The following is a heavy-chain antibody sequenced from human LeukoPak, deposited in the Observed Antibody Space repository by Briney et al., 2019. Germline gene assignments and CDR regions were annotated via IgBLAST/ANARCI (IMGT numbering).Heavy chain of an antibody. CDR3: ARCSRGTSVGMDV. J-gene: IGHJ6*02. CDR2: IYYSGNT. Sequence: SETLSLTCSVSGGSISNYYWTWIRQPPGKGLEWIGYIYYSGNTNYNPSLKSRVTISLGTSKNQLSLKLTSVTAADTAVYYCARCSRGTSVGMDVWGQGTTVTVSS. D-gene: IGHD1-1*01. V-gene: IGHV4-59*08. CDR1: GGSISNYY.